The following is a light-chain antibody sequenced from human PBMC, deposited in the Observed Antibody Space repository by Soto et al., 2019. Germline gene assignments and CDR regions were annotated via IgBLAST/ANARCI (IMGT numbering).Light chain of an antibody. CDR2: AAS. J-gene: IGKJ1*01. CDR1: QSVSSSH. Sequence: EIVLTQSPGTLSLSPGEGATLSCRASQSVSSSHLAWYQQKPGQAPRLLIYAASSRATGIPDRFSGSGSETDFTLTISRLEPEDFAVYSCQQYGSSPQTFGQGTKVEIK. CDR3: QQYGSSPQT. V-gene: IGKV3-20*01.